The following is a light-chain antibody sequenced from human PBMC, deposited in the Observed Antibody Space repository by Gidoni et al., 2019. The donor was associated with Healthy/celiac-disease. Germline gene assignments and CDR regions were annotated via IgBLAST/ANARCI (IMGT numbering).Light chain of an antibody. CDR2: GNS. V-gene: IGLV1-40*01. Sequence: QSVLTQPPSVSGAPGQRVTISCTGSSSKIGAGYYVHWYQQLPGTAPKLLIYGNSNRPSGVPDRFSGSKSGTSASLAITGLQAEDEADYYCQSYDSSLSGSNVFGTGTKVTVL. J-gene: IGLJ1*01. CDR1: SSKIGAGYY. CDR3: QSYDSSLSGSNV.